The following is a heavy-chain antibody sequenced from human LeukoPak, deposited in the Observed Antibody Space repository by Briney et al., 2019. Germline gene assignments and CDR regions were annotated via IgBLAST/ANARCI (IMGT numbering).Heavy chain of an antibody. V-gene: IGHV4-38-2*02. CDR2: IYHSGST. Sequence: SETLSLTCTVSGYSISSGYYWGWIRQPPGKGLECIGSIYHSGSTYYNPSLKSRVTISVDTSKNQLSLKLSSVTAADTAVYYCARGSTYYDFWSGYPIFDYSGQGTLVTVSS. J-gene: IGHJ4*02. D-gene: IGHD3-3*01. CDR1: GYSISSGYY. CDR3: ARGSTYYDFWSGYPIFDY.